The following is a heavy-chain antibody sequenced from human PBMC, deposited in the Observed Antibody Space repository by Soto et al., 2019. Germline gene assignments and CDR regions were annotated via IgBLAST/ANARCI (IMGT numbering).Heavy chain of an antibody. V-gene: IGHV4-34*01. J-gene: IGHJ1*01. CDR3: ARGGTQWLTPWYFQH. Sequence: QVQLQQWGAGLLKPSETLSLTCAVYGGSFSGYYWSWIRQPPGKGLEWIGEINHSGSTNYNPSLKSRVTISVDTSKHQSSLKLSSVTAADTAVYYCARGGTQWLTPWYFQHWGQGTLVTVSS. CDR2: INHSGST. CDR1: GGSFSGYY. D-gene: IGHD6-19*01.